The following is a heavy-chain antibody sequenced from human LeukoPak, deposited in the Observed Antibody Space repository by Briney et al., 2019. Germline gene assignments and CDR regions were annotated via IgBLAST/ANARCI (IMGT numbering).Heavy chain of an antibody. J-gene: IGHJ4*02. D-gene: IGHD5-12*01. CDR2: IFPIFGTA. CDR1: GGTFSSYA. Sequence: SVKVSCKASGGTFSSYAISWVRPAAGQGLEWMGGIFPIFGTANYAQKFQGRVTITADESTSTAYMELSSLRSEDTAVYYCARPDRKYSGYDFGFDYWGQGTLVTVSS. CDR3: ARPDRKYSGYDFGFDY. V-gene: IGHV1-69*01.